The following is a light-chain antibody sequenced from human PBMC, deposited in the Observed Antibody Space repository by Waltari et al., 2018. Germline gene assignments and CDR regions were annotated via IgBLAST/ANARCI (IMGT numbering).Light chain of an antibody. J-gene: IGKJ5*01. CDR3: QQTYRTPRT. Sequence: DIQMTQSPSSLPASVGDRVTVSCRASQRISSYLNWYQQKPGKAPRLLIYGATSLQSGVPSRFSGSGSGTDFTLTISSLQPEDFATYYCQQTYRTPRTFDQG. CDR2: GAT. CDR1: QRISSY. V-gene: IGKV1-39*01.